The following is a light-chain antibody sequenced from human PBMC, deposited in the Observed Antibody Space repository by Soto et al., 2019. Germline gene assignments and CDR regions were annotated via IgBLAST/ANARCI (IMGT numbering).Light chain of an antibody. V-gene: IGKV1-5*01. Sequence: DIQMTQSPSTLSASIGDRVTITCRASQSISIWLAWFQQKPGKAPKVLIYDASSLDSGVPSRFSGSGSGTEFTLTISSLQPDDFATYYCQQYNRYPYTFGQGTKLEIK. CDR3: QQYNRYPYT. CDR2: DAS. CDR1: QSISIW. J-gene: IGKJ2*01.